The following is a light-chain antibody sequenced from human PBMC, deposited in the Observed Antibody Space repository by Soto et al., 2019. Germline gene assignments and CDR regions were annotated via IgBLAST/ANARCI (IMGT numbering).Light chain of an antibody. CDR2: VND. CDR1: TSNIAKNH. Sequence: QSVLTQPPSVSAAPGQKVSISCSGSTSNIAKNHVSWYQRLPGTAPKLLFYVNDKRPSGIPDRFSASKSATSSTLDITGLQTGDEADYLCGAWDDSLSFYVFGTGTKVTVL. J-gene: IGLJ1*01. V-gene: IGLV1-51*01. CDR3: GAWDDSLSFYV.